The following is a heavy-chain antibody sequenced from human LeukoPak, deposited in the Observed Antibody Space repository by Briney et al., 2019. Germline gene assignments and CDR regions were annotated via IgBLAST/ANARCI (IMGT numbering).Heavy chain of an antibody. J-gene: IGHJ4*02. Sequence: GGSLRLSCAASGFTLSSYSMNWVRQAPGKGLEWVSSISSSSSYIYYADSVKGRFTISRDNAKNSLYLQMNSLRAEDTAVYYCASSPNDYSNYWGQGTLVTVSS. CDR2: ISSSSSYI. CDR3: ASSPNDYSNY. CDR1: GFTLSSYS. D-gene: IGHD4-11*01. V-gene: IGHV3-21*01.